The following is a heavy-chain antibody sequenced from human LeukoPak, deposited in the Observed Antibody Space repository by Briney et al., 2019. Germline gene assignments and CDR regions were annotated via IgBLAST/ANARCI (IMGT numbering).Heavy chain of an antibody. J-gene: IGHJ4*02. D-gene: IGHD3-22*01. CDR1: GFTFSSYG. V-gene: IGHV3-30*02. CDR3: AKRYYDSSGYYDFDY. CDR2: VRSDGSNT. Sequence: QSGGSLRLSCAASGFTFSSYGMHWVRQAPGKGLEWVAFVRSDGSNTYYADSVKGRFTISRDNSKNTLYLQMNSLRAEDTAAYYCAKRYYDSSGYYDFDYWGQGTLVTVSS.